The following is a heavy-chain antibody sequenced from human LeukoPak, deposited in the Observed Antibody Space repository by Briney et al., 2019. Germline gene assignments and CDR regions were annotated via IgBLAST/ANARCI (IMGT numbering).Heavy chain of an antibody. J-gene: IGHJ3*02. D-gene: IGHD3-22*01. CDR1: GYTFTSYY. Sequence: ASVKVSCKASGYTFTSYYMHWERQAPGQGLEWMGIINPSGGSTSYAQKFQGRVTMTRDTSTSTVYMELSSLRSEDTAVYYCARGLYYYDSSVGAFDIWGQGTMVTVSS. CDR3: ARGLYYYDSSVGAFDI. CDR2: INPSGGST. V-gene: IGHV1-46*01.